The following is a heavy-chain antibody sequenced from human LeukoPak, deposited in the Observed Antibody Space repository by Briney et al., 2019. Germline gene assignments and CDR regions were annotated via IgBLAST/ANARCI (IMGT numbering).Heavy chain of an antibody. CDR1: GGSISSSNW. CDR2: IYHSGST. J-gene: IGHJ4*02. D-gene: IGHD6-19*01. CDR3: ARQRYSSGWYRGYYFDY. V-gene: IGHV4-4*02. Sequence: PSETLSLTCAVSGGSISSSNWWSWVRQPPGKGLEWIGEIYHSGSTNYNPSLKSRVTISVDKSKNQFSLKLSSVTAADTAVYYCARQRYSSGWYRGYYFDYWGQGTLVTVSS.